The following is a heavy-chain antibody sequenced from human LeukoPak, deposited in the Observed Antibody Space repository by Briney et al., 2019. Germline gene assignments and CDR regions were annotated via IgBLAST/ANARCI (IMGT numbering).Heavy chain of an antibody. CDR1: GYSISSGYY. V-gene: IGHV4-38-2*02. J-gene: IGHJ3*02. CDR3: ARWESDAFDI. D-gene: IGHD1-26*01. CDR2: IYYSGST. Sequence: SETLSLTCTVSGYSISSGYYWGWIRQPPGKGLEWIGSIYYSGSTYYNPSLKSRVTISVDTSKNQFSLKLSSVTAADTAVYYCARWESDAFDIWGQGTMVTVSS.